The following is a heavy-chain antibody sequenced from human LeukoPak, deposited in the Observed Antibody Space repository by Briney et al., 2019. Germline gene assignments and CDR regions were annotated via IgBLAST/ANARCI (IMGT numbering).Heavy chain of an antibody. CDR3: ARVGIWSRGVSNWFDS. Sequence: SETLSLTCAVYGGSFSGYYWSWIRQPPGKGLEWIGEINHSGSTNYNPSLKSRVTISVDTSKNQFSLKLSSVTAADTAVYYCARVGIWSRGVSNWFDSWGQGTLVTVSS. CDR2: INHSGST. J-gene: IGHJ5*01. CDR1: GGSFSGYY. D-gene: IGHD3-10*01. V-gene: IGHV4-34*01.